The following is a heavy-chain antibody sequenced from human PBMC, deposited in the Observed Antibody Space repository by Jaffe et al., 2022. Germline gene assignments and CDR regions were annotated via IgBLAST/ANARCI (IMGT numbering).Heavy chain of an antibody. CDR3: AHNPLEGYCSGDNCYSGDGNWFDP. CDR2: IYWNDDK. Sequence: QITLKESGPTLVKPTQTLTLTCTFSGFSLSTSRVGVGWIRQPPGKALEWLALIYWNDDKRYRPSLKSRLTITKDSSKNQVVLTMTNMDPVDTATYYCAHNPLEGYCSGDNCYSGDGNWFDPWGRGTLVTVSS. J-gene: IGHJ5*02. CDR1: GFSLSTSRVG. V-gene: IGHV2-5*01. D-gene: IGHD2-15*01.